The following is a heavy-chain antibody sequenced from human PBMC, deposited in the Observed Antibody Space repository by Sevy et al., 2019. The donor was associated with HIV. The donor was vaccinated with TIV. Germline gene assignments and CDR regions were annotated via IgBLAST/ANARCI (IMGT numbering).Heavy chain of an antibody. V-gene: IGHV3-49*03. CDR1: GFTFGDYA. D-gene: IGHD5-12*01. Sequence: GGSLRLSCTSSGFTFGDYAMSWFRPAPGKGLEWVAFIRRNSHEPYGGTTEYAASVKGRFTISRDDSKSIAYLQMNSLKTEDTAVYYCTRALATADTPEYYFDYWGQGILVTVSS. CDR2: IRRNSHEPYGGTT. J-gene: IGHJ4*02. CDR3: TRALATADTPEYYFDY.